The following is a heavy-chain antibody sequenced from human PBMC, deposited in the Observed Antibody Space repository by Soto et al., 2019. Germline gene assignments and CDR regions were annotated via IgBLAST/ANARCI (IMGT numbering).Heavy chain of an antibody. D-gene: IGHD2-21*01. V-gene: IGHV2-5*02. Sequence: QITLRESGPTLVKPTQTVTLTCTFSGFSLSTSEVGVAWIRQPPGKALEWLALIYWDNDKRYTPSLKAKHTIRKDTSKSQVVLTMSNMDPVDTATYYCARKRGIRGETLDYWGQGTLLTVSS. CDR2: IYWDNDK. J-gene: IGHJ4*02. CDR1: GFSLSTSEVG. CDR3: ARKRGIRGETLDY.